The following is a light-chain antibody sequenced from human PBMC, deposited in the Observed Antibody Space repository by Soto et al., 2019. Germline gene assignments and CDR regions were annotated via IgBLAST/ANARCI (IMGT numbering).Light chain of an antibody. V-gene: IGKV1-8*01. Sequence: AIRMTQSPSSLSASTGDSVTITCRASQYISTYLAWYQQKPGEAPNLLIYAASTLQSGGPSRFSGSGSGTDFTLTISDLHSEDFGTYYCQQYFRLRTFGPGTKVEVK. J-gene: IGKJ1*01. CDR3: QQYFRLRT. CDR2: AAS. CDR1: QYISTY.